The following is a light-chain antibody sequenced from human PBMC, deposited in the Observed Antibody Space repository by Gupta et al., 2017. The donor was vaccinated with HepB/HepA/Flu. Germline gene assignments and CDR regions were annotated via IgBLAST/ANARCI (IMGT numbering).Light chain of an antibody. V-gene: IGKV3-11*01. CDR3: QQRSNWPPT. CDR1: QSVSSY. Sequence: EMVLTQSPATLSLSPGERATLSCRASQSVSSYLAWYQQKPGQAPRLLIYDASNRATGITARFSGSGSGTDFTLTISSLEPEDFAVYYCQQRSNWPPTFGQGTKVEIK. J-gene: IGKJ1*01. CDR2: DAS.